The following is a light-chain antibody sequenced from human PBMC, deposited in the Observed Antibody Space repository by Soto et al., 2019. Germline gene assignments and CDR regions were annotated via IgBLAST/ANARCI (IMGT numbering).Light chain of an antibody. J-gene: IGKJ4*01. CDR2: DAS. V-gene: IGKV3-20*01. CDR3: QQYASSPLT. CDR1: QSVGRNF. Sequence: EIVLTQSPGTLSLSPGERATLSCRASQSVGRNFLAWYQQTPGQAPRLLIYDASSRATGIPDRFSGRGSGTDFTLTISRLEPEDFAVYYCQQYASSPLTFGGGTKV.